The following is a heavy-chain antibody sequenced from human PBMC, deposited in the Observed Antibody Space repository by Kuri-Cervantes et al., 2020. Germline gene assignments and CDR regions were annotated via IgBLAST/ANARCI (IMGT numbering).Heavy chain of an antibody. D-gene: IGHD4-11*01. V-gene: IGHV3-30*02. Sequence: GESLKISCAASGFTFSSYGMHWVRQAPGKGLEWVAFIRYDGSHKYYVDSVKGRFTISRDNSKNTLHLQMNSLRAEDTAVYYCAKDRDYSNLFDPWGQGALVTVSS. CDR1: GFTFSSYG. CDR3: AKDRDYSNLFDP. J-gene: IGHJ5*02. CDR2: IRYDGSHK.